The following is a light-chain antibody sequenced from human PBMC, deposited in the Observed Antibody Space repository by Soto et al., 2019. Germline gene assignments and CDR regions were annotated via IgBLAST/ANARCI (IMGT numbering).Light chain of an antibody. Sequence: DIQLTQSPSFLSASVGDRVTITCRASQGISSYLAWYQQKPGKAPKLLIYAASTLQSGVPSRFSGSGSGTEFTLTITSPQPEDFATYYCQQLNSYPLTFGGGTKLEIK. CDR2: AAS. J-gene: IGKJ4*01. CDR3: QQLNSYPLT. CDR1: QGISSY. V-gene: IGKV1-9*01.